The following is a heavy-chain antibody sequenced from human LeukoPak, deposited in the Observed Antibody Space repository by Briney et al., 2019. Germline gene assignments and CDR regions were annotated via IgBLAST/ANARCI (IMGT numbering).Heavy chain of an antibody. CDR2: IYQSGST. Sequence: PSETLSLSCTVSGGSISSDNLLTLVRQPPGKVLEWIGQIYQSGSTNYNPSLKSRVTISVDKSKNQFSLKLSSVTAADTAIYYCARDLVDSGGYYFDYWGQGTLVTVSS. J-gene: IGHJ4*02. CDR3: ARDLVDSGGYYFDY. CDR1: GGSISSDNL. D-gene: IGHD3-22*01. V-gene: IGHV4-4*02.